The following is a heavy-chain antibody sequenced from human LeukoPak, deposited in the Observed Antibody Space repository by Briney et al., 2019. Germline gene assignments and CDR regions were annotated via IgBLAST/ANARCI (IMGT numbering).Heavy chain of an antibody. D-gene: IGHD6-19*01. CDR3: ARTNPGEWLDPVDY. CDR2: IYHSGST. V-gene: IGHV4-38-2*02. CDR1: GYSISSGYY. Sequence: PSETLSLTCTVSGYSISSGYYWGWIRQPPGKGLEWIGSIYHSGSTYYNPSLKSRVTILVDTSKNQFSLKLSSVTAADTAVYYCARTNPGEWLDPVDYWGQGTLVTVSS. J-gene: IGHJ4*02.